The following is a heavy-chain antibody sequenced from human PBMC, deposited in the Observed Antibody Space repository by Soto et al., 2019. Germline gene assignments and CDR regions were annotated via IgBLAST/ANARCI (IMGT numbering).Heavy chain of an antibody. Sequence: PSETLSLTCAVSGYSISSGYYWGWLRQPPGKGLEGIGSIYHGGSTYYNPYLNSRVTLSIDMTNNHVSLILNSVTAADTAVYYCARVGPWVPYYYDSSPYTFENWFDPWGQGTLVTVSS. J-gene: IGHJ5*02. V-gene: IGHV4-38-2*01. CDR1: GYSISSGYY. CDR3: ARVGPWVPYYYDSSPYTFENWFDP. CDR2: IYHGGST. D-gene: IGHD3-22*01.